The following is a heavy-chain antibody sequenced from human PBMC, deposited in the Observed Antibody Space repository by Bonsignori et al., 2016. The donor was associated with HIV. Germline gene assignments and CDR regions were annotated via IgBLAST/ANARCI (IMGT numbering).Heavy chain of an antibody. D-gene: IGHD3-10*01. J-gene: IGHJ4*01. CDR1: GFSFGSYA. Sequence: VELVESGGGLNHVGGSLRLSCAASGFSFGSYAMNWVRQAPGKGLEWVSYISASGGRTYYADSVKGRFTISRDNDNDSLHLQVNSLRAGDTGVYFCARGHHGFTPDGRFDYWGQGTLVAVSS. CDR2: ISASGGRT. CDR3: ARGHHGFTPDGRFDY. V-gene: IGHV3-48*01.